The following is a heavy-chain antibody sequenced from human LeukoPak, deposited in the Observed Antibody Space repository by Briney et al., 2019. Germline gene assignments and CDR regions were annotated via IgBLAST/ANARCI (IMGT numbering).Heavy chain of an antibody. CDR3: ARGWTMADNYYYYYMDV. CDR1: GYTFTDYY. Sequence: ASVKVSCKASGYTFTDYYMHWVRQAPGQGLEWMGWINPDSGGTNYAQKFQGRVTMTRDTSISTAYMELSSLRSEDTAVYYCARGWTMADNYYYYYMDVWGKGTTVTLSS. J-gene: IGHJ6*03. D-gene: IGHD4/OR15-4a*01. V-gene: IGHV1-2*02. CDR2: INPDSGGT.